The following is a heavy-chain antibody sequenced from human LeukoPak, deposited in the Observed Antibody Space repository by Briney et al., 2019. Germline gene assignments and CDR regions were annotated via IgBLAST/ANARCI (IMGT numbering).Heavy chain of an antibody. CDR1: GFTVSSNY. CDR3: ARDSSWSPDY. V-gene: IGHV3-66*01. CDR2: IYTGGTT. Sequence: GGSLRLSCAASGFTVSSNYMNWVRQAPGKGLEWVSVIYTGGTTYYADSVKGRFTISRDNAKNSLYLQMNSLRAEDTAVYYCARDSSWSPDYWGQGTLVTVSS. D-gene: IGHD1-1*01. J-gene: IGHJ4*02.